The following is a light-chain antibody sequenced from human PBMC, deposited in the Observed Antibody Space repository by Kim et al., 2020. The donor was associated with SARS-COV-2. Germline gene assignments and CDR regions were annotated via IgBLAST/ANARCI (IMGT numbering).Light chain of an antibody. CDR2: GAS. Sequence: LSPGERATLSCRAKQSVSSNFVAWYQQKTGQAPRLLIYGASSRATGTPDRFRGSGSRTDFTLTINRLEPEDFAVYYCQQYGNSPETFGQGTKLEI. V-gene: IGKV3-20*01. J-gene: IGKJ2*01. CDR1: QSVSSNF. CDR3: QQYGNSPET.